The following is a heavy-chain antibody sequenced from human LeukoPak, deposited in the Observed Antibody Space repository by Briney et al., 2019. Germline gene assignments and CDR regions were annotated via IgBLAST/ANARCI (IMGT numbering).Heavy chain of an antibody. CDR3: ASRRSGWPNDAFDI. V-gene: IGHV3-48*01. J-gene: IGHJ3*02. Sequence: GGSLRLSCAGSGFIFAGYTMNWVRQAPGKGLQWLAYISPSGGNTLYADSVKGRFTISRDNVKNVVYLQMNSLTPEDTALYYCASRRSGWPNDAFDIWGQGTMVTVTS. D-gene: IGHD6-19*01. CDR1: GFIFAGYT. CDR2: ISPSGGNT.